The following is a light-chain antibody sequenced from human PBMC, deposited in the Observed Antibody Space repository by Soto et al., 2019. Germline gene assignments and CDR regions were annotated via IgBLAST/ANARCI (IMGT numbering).Light chain of an antibody. CDR1: QSVLYSSNNKNY. Sequence: DIVMTQSPDSLAVSLGERATINFKSSQSVLYSSNNKNYLAWHQQKPGQPPKLLIYWASTRESGVPDRFSGSGSGTDFTLTISSLQAEDVAVYYCQQYYSTLITFGQGTRLEIK. V-gene: IGKV4-1*01. CDR2: WAS. J-gene: IGKJ5*01. CDR3: QQYYSTLIT.